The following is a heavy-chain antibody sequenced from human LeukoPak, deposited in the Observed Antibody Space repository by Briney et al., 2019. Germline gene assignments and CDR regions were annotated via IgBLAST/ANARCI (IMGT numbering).Heavy chain of an antibody. D-gene: IGHD2-21*02. CDR2: ISYSGST. CDR3: ARAGSYRLTATL. CDR1: GGPISPYY. V-gene: IGHV4-59*01. Sequence: KTSETLSLTCAVSGGPISPYYWMWIRQPPGKGLEWIGYISYSGSTSFNPSLKSRLAISLDTSTNQVSLKLSSVTAADTAVHYCARAGSYRLTATLWGQGTLVTVSS. J-gene: IGHJ4*02.